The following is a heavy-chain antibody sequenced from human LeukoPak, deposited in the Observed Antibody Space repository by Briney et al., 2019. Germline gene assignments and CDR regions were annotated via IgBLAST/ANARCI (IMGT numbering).Heavy chain of an antibody. J-gene: IGHJ5*02. V-gene: IGHV1-8*03. Sequence: ASVKVSCKASGYTFTSYDINWVRQATGQGLEWMGWMNPNSGNTGYAPKFQGRVTITRNTSISTAYMELSSLRSEDTAVYYCARERHYTGTNWFDPWGQGTLVTVSS. D-gene: IGHD1-7*01. CDR1: GYTFTSYD. CDR3: ARERHYTGTNWFDP. CDR2: MNPNSGNT.